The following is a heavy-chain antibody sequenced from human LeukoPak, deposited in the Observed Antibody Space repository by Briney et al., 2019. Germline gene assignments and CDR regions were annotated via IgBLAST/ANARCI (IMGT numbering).Heavy chain of an antibody. D-gene: IGHD3-10*01. CDR2: IIPIFGTA. V-gene: IGHV1-69*05. CDR1: GGTFSSYA. Sequence: SVKVSCKASGGTFSSYAISGVRQAPGQGLEWMGRIIPIFGTANYAQKFQGRVTITTDESTSTAYMELSSLRSEDTAVYYCARDRHYYATSGSFDYWGQGTLVTVSS. CDR3: ARDRHYYATSGSFDY. J-gene: IGHJ4*02.